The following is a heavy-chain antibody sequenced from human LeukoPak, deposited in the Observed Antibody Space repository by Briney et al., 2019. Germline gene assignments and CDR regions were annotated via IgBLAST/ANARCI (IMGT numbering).Heavy chain of an antibody. J-gene: IGHJ4*02. CDR3: ARGSSPADRKLDY. CDR1: GGSISSYD. CDR2: IYTSGST. D-gene: IGHD1-14*01. Sequence: PSETLSLTCTVSGGSISSYDWSWIRQPAGKGLEWIGRIYTSGSTNYNPSLKSRVTMSVDTSKNQFSLKLSSVTAADTAVYYCARGSSPADRKLDYWGQGTLVTVSS. V-gene: IGHV4-4*07.